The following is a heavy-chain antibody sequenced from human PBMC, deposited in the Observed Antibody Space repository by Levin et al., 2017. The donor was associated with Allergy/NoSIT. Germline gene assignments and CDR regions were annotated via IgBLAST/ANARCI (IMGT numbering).Heavy chain of an antibody. J-gene: IGHJ3*02. CDR1: GFTFSSYG. CDR2: ISYDGSKK. CDR3: ARQLYGDFGAFDI. Sequence: PGGSLRLSCAASGFTFSSYGIHWVRQAPGKGLEWVAVISYDGSKKYYADTVKGRFTISRDTSKNTLYLQMNSLRSEDTAVYYCARQLYGDFGAFDIWGQGTMVTVSS. D-gene: IGHD4-17*01. V-gene: IGHV3-30*03.